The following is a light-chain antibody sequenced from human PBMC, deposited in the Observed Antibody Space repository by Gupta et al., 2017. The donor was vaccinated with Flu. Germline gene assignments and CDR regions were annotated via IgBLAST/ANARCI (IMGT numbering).Light chain of an antibody. CDR3: QQYNNWPPYT. J-gene: IGKJ2*01. Sequence: EIVMTHSPASLLVSPGERATISCRASLSVSSNLAWYHQKPGQPPRRLIYGASTRATGIPARFSGSGSGTEFTLTISSLQSEDFAVYYCQQYNNWPPYTFGQGTKLEIK. CDR1: LSVSSN. CDR2: GAS. V-gene: IGKV3-15*01.